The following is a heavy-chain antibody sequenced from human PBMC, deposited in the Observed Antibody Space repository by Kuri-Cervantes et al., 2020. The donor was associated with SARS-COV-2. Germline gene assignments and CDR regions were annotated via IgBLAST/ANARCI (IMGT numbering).Heavy chain of an antibody. J-gene: IGHJ6*03. D-gene: IGHD4-11*01. CDR3: ARDVAVTTRGYMDV. CDR2: IIPIFGTA. Sequence: SVKVSCKASGGTFSSYTISWVRQAPGQGLEWMGGIIPIFGTANYAQKFQGRVTITADTSTSTAYMELRSLRSDDTAVYYCARDVAVTTRGYMDVWGKGTTVTVSS. CDR1: GGTFSSYT. V-gene: IGHV1-69*06.